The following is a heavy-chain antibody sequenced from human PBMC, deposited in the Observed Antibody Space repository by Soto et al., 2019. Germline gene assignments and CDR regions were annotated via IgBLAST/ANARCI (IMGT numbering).Heavy chain of an antibody. CDR1: GFTFSSYA. CDR2: ISYDGSNK. Sequence: QVQLVESGGGVVQPGRSLRLSCAASGFTFSSYAMHWVRQAPGKGLEWVAVISYDGSNKYYADSVKGRFTISRDNSKNTLYLQMNSLRAEDTAVYYCARVIVVGATDYYYGMDVWGQGTTVTVSS. D-gene: IGHD1-26*01. J-gene: IGHJ6*02. CDR3: ARVIVVGATDYYYGMDV. V-gene: IGHV3-30-3*01.